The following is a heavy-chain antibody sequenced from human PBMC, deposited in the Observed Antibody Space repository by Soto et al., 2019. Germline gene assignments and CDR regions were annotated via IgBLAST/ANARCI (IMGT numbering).Heavy chain of an antibody. D-gene: IGHD6-19*01. CDR3: AREGIAVAGIIDY. Sequence: PGQGLEWRGRIIPILGIANYAQKFQGRVTITADKSTSTAYMELSSLRSEDTAFYYCAREGIAVAGIIDYWGQGTL. CDR2: IIPILGIA. J-gene: IGHJ4*02. V-gene: IGHV1-69*04.